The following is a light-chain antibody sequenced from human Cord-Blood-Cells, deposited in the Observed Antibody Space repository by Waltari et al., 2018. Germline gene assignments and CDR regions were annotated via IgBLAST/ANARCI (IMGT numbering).Light chain of an antibody. CDR2: EVS. CDR1: SSGVGGYNY. Sequence: QSALTQPASVSGSPGQSITISCTGTSSGVGGYNYVSWYQQHPGKAPKLMIYEVSNQPSGVANRFSGSKSGNTASLTISGLQAEDEADYYCSSCTSSSTLVFGGGTKLTVL. CDR3: SSCTSSSTLV. J-gene: IGLJ3*02. V-gene: IGLV2-14*01.